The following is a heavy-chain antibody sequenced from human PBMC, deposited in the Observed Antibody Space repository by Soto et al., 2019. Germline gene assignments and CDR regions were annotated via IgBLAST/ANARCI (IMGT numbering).Heavy chain of an antibody. D-gene: IGHD3-10*01. CDR2: IYWDDDK. CDR1: GFSLTTSGLA. CDR3: AHTVRSASGSAAYFQD. J-gene: IGHJ1*01. V-gene: IGHV2-5*02. Sequence: QITLKESGPTLVKATQTLTLTCTFSGFSLTTSGLAVGWIRQPPGKALEWLALIYWDDDKHYSPSLATRLTITKDTSKNQVVLTMTNMDPADTATYYCAHTVRSASGSAAYFQDWGQGTLVTVSS.